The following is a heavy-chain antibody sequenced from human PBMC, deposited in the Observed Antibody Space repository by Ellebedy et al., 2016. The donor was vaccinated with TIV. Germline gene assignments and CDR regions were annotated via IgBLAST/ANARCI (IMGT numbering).Heavy chain of an antibody. Sequence: SLKISCAASGFTFDDYAMHWVRQDPGKGLEWVSGISWNSGFIGYADSVQGRFTSSRDNAKNSLYLQMNSLRAEDTALYYCAKGTLPVPAKCLDYWGQGTLVTVSS. D-gene: IGHD2-21*02. V-gene: IGHV3-9*01. J-gene: IGHJ4*02. CDR3: AKGTLPVPAKCLDY. CDR2: ISWNSGFI. CDR1: GFTFDDYA.